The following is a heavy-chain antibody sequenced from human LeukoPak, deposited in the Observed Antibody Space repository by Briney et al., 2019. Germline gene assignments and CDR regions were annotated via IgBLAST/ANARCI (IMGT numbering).Heavy chain of an antibody. CDR3: ARHDYLLSDIVVVPAAIRGALDAFDI. D-gene: IGHD2-2*01. V-gene: IGHV4-39*01. Sequence: SETLSLTCTVSGGSISSNNYYWGWIRQPPEKGLEWIGSIYYSGSTYYNPSLKSRVTISVDTSKNQFSLKLSSVTAADTAVYYCARHDYLLSDIVVVPAAIRGALDAFDIWGQGTTVTVSS. J-gene: IGHJ3*02. CDR1: GGSISSNNYY. CDR2: IYYSGST.